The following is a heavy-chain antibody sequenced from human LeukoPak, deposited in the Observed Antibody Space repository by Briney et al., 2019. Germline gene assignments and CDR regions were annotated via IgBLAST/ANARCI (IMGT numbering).Heavy chain of an antibody. Sequence: SVTVPYKASGGTFSSYAISWVRQAPGQGLEWMGGIIPIFGTTNYAQRVQGRVTITTDESTSPAYLELSSLRSEDTALYYCARSDFWSGYYSNYYYYYMDVWGKGTTVTVSS. V-gene: IGHV1-69*05. CDR3: ARSDFWSGYYSNYYYYYMDV. CDR1: GGTFSSYA. CDR2: IIPIFGTT. D-gene: IGHD3-3*01. J-gene: IGHJ6*03.